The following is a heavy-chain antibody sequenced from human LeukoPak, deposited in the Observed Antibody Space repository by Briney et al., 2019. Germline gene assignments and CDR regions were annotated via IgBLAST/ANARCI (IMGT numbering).Heavy chain of an antibody. CDR1: GGSISSSDYY. Sequence: PSETLSLTCPVSGGSISSSDYYWGWIRQPPGKGLEWIGSIYYSGSTYYNPPLKSRVTISVDTSKNQFSMKLSSVTAADTAVYYCARRDSSSKSRMDDYWGQGTLVTVSS. CDR2: IYYSGST. V-gene: IGHV4-39*01. CDR3: ARRDSSSKSRMDDY. D-gene: IGHD6-13*01. J-gene: IGHJ4*02.